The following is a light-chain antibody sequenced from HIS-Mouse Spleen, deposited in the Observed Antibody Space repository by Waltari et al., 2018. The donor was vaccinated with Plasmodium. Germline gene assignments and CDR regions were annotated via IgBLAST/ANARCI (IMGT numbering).Light chain of an antibody. CDR3: YSTDSSGNHRV. Sequence: SYELTQPPSVSVSPGQTARITCSGDALPNNYAYWYQQKPGQAPVLVIYEDSKRPSGIPERFSGSSSGTMATLTISGAQVEDEADYYCYSTDSSGNHRVFGGGTKLTVL. J-gene: IGLJ3*02. CDR1: ALPNNY. V-gene: IGLV3-10*01. CDR2: EDS.